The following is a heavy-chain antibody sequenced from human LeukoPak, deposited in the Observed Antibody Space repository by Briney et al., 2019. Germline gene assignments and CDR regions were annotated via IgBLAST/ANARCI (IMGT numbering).Heavy chain of an antibody. CDR1: GFTFSSYE. V-gene: IGHV3-48*03. J-gene: IGHJ4*02. CDR2: ISSNDGTV. D-gene: IGHD6-13*01. Sequence: GGSLRLSCAASGFTFSSYEMNWVRQAPGKGLEWVSYISSNDGTVYYADSVKGRFTISRDNSKNSLFLQMNSLRAEDTAFYYCARVLGYGRSYVDYWAREPWSPSPQ. CDR3: ARVLGYGRSYVDY.